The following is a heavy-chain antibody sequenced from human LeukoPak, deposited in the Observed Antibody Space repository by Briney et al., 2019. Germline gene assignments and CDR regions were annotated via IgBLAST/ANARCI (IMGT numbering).Heavy chain of an antibody. V-gene: IGHV4-4*07. CDR3: ARDRVDLWVFDY. D-gene: IGHD2/OR15-2a*01. CDR1: GGSISSHY. J-gene: IGHJ4*02. CDR2: IYTSGST. Sequence: SETLSLTCTVPGGSISSHYWSWIRQPAGKGLEWIGRIYTSGSTNYNPSLKSRVTMSVATSKNQFSLKLSSVTAADTAVYYCARDRVDLWVFDYWGQGTLVTVSS.